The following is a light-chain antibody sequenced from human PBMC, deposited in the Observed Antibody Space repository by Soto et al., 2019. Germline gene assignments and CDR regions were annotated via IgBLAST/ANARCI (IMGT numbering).Light chain of an antibody. CDR2: DAT. V-gene: IGLV2-14*01. Sequence: QSALTQPASGSGSPGQSITISCTGTSSDVGGYNFGSWYQQHPDKAPNLMIYDATNRPSGVSNRFSGSKSGHPASLTISGLQAEAEADYYCSSYTSISTYLFGTGTNVTVL. CDR3: SSYTSISTYL. CDR1: SSDVGGYNF. J-gene: IGLJ1*01.